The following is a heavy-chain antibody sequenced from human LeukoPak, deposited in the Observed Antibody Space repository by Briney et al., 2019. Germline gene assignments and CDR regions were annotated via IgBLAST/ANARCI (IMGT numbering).Heavy chain of an antibody. CDR2: INYSGTT. J-gene: IGHJ4*02. CDR1: GGSISNFY. D-gene: IGHD1-26*01. Sequence: KPSETLSLTCTVSGGSISNFYWSWIRQPPGKGLEWIGYINYSGTTDYKPSLESRVTISVDTSQKQFSLRLTSVTAADTAVYYCARVFRYSESYRGSYYLDFWGQGILVTVSS. V-gene: IGHV4-59*01. CDR3: ARVFRYSESYRGSYYLDF.